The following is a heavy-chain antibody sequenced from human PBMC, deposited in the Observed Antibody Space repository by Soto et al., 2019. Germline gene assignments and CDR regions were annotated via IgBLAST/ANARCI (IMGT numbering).Heavy chain of an antibody. D-gene: IGHD3-10*01. J-gene: IGHJ6*02. CDR2: IYYSGST. V-gene: IGHV4-39*01. Sequence: SETLSLTCTVSGGSISSSSYYWGWIRQPPGKGLEWIGSIYYSGSTYYNPSLESRVTISVDTSKNQFSPKLSSVTAADTAVYYCARPWFGELLSGDYYYYGMDVWGQGTTVTSP. CDR3: ARPWFGELLSGDYYYYGMDV. CDR1: GGSISSSSYY.